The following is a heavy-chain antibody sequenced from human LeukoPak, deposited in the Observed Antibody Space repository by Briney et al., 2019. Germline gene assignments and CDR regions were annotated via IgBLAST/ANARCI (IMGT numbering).Heavy chain of an antibody. CDR2: INAGNGNT. Sequence: ASVKVSCKASGYTFTSYAMHWVRQAPGQRLEWMGWINAGNGNTKYPQKFQGRVTITRDTSASTAYMELSSLRSEDTAVYYCASIGLTVTTTDYWGQGTLVTVSS. D-gene: IGHD4-11*01. J-gene: IGHJ4*02. CDR3: ASIGLTVTTTDY. V-gene: IGHV1-3*01. CDR1: GYTFTSYA.